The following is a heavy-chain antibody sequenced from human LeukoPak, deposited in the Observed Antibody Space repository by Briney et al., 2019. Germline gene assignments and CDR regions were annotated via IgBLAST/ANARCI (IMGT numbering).Heavy chain of an antibody. V-gene: IGHV3-66*02. J-gene: IGHJ6*03. Sequence: PGGSLRLSCAASGFTVSSNYMSWVRQAPGKGLEWVSVIYSGGSTYYADSVKGRFTISRDNSKNTLYLQMNSLRAEDTAVYYCARETPEDYGDLIRDYYYMDVWGKGTTVTVPS. D-gene: IGHD4-17*01. CDR2: IYSGGST. CDR3: ARETPEDYGDLIRDYYYMDV. CDR1: GFTVSSNY.